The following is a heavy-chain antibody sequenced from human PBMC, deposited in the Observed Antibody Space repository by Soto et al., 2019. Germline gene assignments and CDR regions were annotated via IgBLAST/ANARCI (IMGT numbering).Heavy chain of an antibody. D-gene: IGHD3-10*01. CDR2: IYPGDSDT. J-gene: IGHJ6*02. V-gene: IGHV5-51*01. CDR3: LRHRATMVRGVLGYYYGMDV. CDR1: GYSFTSYW. Sequence: GESLKISCKGSGYSFTSYWIGWVRQMPGKGLEWMGIIYPGDSDTRYSPSFQGQVTISADKSISTAYLQWSSLKASDTAMYYCLRHRATMVRGVLGYYYGMDVWGQGTTVTVSS.